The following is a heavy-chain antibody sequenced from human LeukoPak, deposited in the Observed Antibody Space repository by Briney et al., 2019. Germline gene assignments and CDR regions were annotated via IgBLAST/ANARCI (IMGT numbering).Heavy chain of an antibody. CDR2: IIPIFGTA. J-gene: IGHJ5*02. CDR1: GGTFSSYA. V-gene: IGHV1-69*05. Sequence: SVKVSCKASGGTFSSYAISWVRQAPGQGLEWMGGIIPIFGTANYAQRFQGRVTITTDESTSTAYMELSSLRSEDTAVYYCARGRALRKWFDPWGQGTLVTVSS. CDR3: ARGRALRKWFDP.